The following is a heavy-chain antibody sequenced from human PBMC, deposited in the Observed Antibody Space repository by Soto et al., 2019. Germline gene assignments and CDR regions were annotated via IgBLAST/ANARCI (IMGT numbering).Heavy chain of an antibody. CDR1: GYTFTGYY. D-gene: IGHD3-22*01. CDR2: INPNSGGT. CDR3: ARGAYYYDSSGTFDY. V-gene: IGHV1-2*02. Sequence: ASVKVSCKASGYTFTGYYMYWVRQAPGQGLEWMGWINPNSGGTNYAQKFQGRVTMTRDTSISTAYMELSRLRSDDAAVYYCARGAYYYDSSGTFDYWGQGTLVTVSS. J-gene: IGHJ4*02.